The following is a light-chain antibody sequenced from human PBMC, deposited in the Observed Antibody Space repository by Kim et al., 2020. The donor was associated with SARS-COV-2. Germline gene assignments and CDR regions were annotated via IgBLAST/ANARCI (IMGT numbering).Light chain of an antibody. CDR3: QKYNSAPRT. CDR2: AAS. Sequence: ETVGDRGTITCRASQGISNYLAWYQQKPGKVPKLLIYAASALQSGVPARFSGSGSGTDFTLTISSLQPEDVATYYCQKYNSAPRTFGQGTKVEIK. J-gene: IGKJ1*01. CDR1: QGISNY. V-gene: IGKV1-27*01.